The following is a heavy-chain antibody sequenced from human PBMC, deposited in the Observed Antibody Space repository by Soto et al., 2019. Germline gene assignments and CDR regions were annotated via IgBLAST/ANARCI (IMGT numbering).Heavy chain of an antibody. V-gene: IGHV4-59*08. Sequence: PSETLSLTCTVSGGSISSYYWSWIRQPPGKGLEWIGYIYYSGSTNYNPSLKSRVTISVDTSKNQFSLKLSTVTAADTAVYYCARSLGYPDYWGQGTLVTVSS. CDR3: ARSLGYPDY. J-gene: IGHJ4*02. CDR1: GGSISSYY. D-gene: IGHD5-18*01. CDR2: IYYSGST.